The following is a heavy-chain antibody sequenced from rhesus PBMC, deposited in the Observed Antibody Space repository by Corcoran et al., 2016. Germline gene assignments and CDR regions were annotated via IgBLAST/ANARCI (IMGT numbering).Heavy chain of an antibody. V-gene: IGHV2-174*01. CDR1: GFSLTTSGMG. Sequence: QVTLKESGPALVKPTQTLTLTCTFSGFSLTTSGMGVGWIRQPPGKALEGLALIDWDDDKRYSTSLKSMLTISKDNSKNQMVLTMTNMEPVDTATYYCARTQDCTGSGCYQVIDYWGQGVLVTVSS. CDR2: IDWDDDK. J-gene: IGHJ4*01. CDR3: ARTQDCTGSGCYQVIDY. D-gene: IGHD2-21*01.